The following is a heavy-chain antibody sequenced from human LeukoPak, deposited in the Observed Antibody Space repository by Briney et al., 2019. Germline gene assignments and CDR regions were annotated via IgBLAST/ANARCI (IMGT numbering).Heavy chain of an antibody. V-gene: IGHV3-23*01. D-gene: IGHD3-16*02. CDR3: ARWAYEELSYSQP. Sequence: GGSLRLSCAASGFTFSSYAMSWVRQAPGKGLEWVSAISGSGGSTYYADSVKGRFTISRDNSKTTLYLQMYSLRAEDTAVYYCARWAYEELSYSQPWGQGTLVTASS. CDR1: GFTFSSYA. CDR2: ISGSGGST. J-gene: IGHJ1*01.